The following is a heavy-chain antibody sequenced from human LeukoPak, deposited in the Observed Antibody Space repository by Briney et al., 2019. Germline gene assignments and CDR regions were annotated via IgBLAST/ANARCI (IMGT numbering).Heavy chain of an antibody. Sequence: ASVKVSCKTSGSTFSNYYLRWVRQAPGQGLEWMGWFNPNSGDTNFAQKFQGRVTMSSDTSISTGYMELSRLRSDDTAVYFCAREFHDFWSGYMGGLGNWGQGTPVIVSS. D-gene: IGHD3-3*01. V-gene: IGHV1-2*02. J-gene: IGHJ4*02. CDR1: GSTFSNYY. CDR3: AREFHDFWSGYMGGLGN. CDR2: FNPNSGDT.